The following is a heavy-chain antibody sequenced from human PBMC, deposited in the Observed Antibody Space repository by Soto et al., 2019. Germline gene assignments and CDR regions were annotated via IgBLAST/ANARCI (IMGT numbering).Heavy chain of an antibody. CDR3: ARDLYSTWGEYFDL. CDR1: GGSISRGGYY. J-gene: IGHJ2*01. D-gene: IGHD6-13*01. Sequence: QVQLQESGPGLVKPSQTLSLTCTVSGGSISRGGYYWSWIRQHPGKGLEWIGYIYYSGSAYYNPSLKSRVTLSVDTSKNQFSLKLNSVTAADTAVYYCARDLYSTWGEYFDLWGRGTLVTVSS. CDR2: IYYSGSA. V-gene: IGHV4-31*03.